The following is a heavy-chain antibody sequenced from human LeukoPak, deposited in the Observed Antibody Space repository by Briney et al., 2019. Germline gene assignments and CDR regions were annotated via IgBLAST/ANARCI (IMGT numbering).Heavy chain of an antibody. CDR2: INPNSGAT. CDR3: ARETRSYCDY. J-gene: IGHJ4*02. D-gene: IGHD1-14*01. Sequence: ASVKVSCKASGYSFTAYHLHWVRQAPGQGLERMGWINPNSGATNYAQKFQGRVTMTRDTSLITAYMELSRLRSDDTAVYYCARETRSYCDYWGQGTLVTVSS. CDR1: GYSFTAYH. V-gene: IGHV1-2*02.